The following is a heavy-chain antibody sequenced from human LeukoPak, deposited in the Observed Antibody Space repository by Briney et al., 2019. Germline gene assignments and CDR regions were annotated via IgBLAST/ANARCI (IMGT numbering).Heavy chain of an antibody. CDR3: ARGLWFDP. CDR2: INHSGST. J-gene: IGHJ5*02. V-gene: IGHV4-34*01. Sequence: MPSETLSLTCAVYGGSFSGYYWSWIRQPPGKGLEWIGEINHSGSTNYNPSLKSRVTISVDTSKNQFSLKLSSVTAADTAVYYCARGLWFDPWDQGTLVTVSS. CDR1: GGSFSGYY.